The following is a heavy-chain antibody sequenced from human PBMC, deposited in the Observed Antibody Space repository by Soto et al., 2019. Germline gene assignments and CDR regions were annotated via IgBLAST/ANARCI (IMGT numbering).Heavy chain of an antibody. CDR1: GGSVTSGSDY. CDR3: ARSPATAISYFDY. V-gene: IGHV4-61*01. CDR2: MSHSGST. Sequence: QVQLQESGPGLVKPSETLTLTCTVSGGSVTSGSDYWSWIRQPPGKGLEWIGYMSHSGSTKYNPSLKSRVTISVDTSKNPFSLKLTSLTAADTAVYYSARSPATAISYFDYWGQGTLVTVSS. D-gene: IGHD2-21*02. J-gene: IGHJ4*02.